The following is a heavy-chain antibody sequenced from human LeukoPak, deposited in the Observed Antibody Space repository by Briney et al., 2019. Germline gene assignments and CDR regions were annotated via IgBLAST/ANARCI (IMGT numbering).Heavy chain of an antibody. V-gene: IGHV1-24*01. CDR3: ATRDTLVGATEFDY. CDR2: FDPEDGET. Sequence: ASVTVSCTVSGYTLTELSMHWVRQAPGKGLESMGGFDPEDGETIYAQKFQGRVTMTEDTSTDTAYMELSSLRSEDTAVYYCATRDTLVGATEFDYWGQGTLVTVSS. D-gene: IGHD1-26*01. CDR1: GYTLTELS. J-gene: IGHJ4*02.